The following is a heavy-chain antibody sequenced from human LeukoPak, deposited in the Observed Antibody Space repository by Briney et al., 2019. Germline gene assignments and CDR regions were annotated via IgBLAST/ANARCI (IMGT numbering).Heavy chain of an antibody. CDR2: ISSSSSYT. V-gene: IGHV3-11*05. Sequence: NPGGSPCLSCAASGFTFGDYYMSWIRQAPGKGLEWVSYISSSSSYTNYADSVKGRFTISRDNSKNTLYLQMNSLRAEDTAVYYCAREALDILTGYSLYYFDYLGEGTLVTVSS. J-gene: IGHJ4*02. D-gene: IGHD3-9*01. CDR1: GFTFGDYY. CDR3: AREALDILTGYSLYYFDY.